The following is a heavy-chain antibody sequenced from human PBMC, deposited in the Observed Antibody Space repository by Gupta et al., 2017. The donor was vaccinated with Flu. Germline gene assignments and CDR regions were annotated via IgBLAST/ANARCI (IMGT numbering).Heavy chain of an antibody. Sequence: QVQLVESGGAVVQPGASLRLSCVASGFSFSNYGMHWVRQAPGKGLEWVGVIWYDGSRQFYAESLKGRLSMSRENSKNTLYLQMNRLSAEDTAVYYCAREQFGGYDRRPSFWFDPRGQGTLVNVSS. CDR1: GFSFSNYG. J-gene: IGHJ5*02. CDR3: AREQFGGYDRRPSFWFDP. V-gene: IGHV3-33*01. CDR2: IWYDGSRQ. D-gene: IGHD5-12*01.